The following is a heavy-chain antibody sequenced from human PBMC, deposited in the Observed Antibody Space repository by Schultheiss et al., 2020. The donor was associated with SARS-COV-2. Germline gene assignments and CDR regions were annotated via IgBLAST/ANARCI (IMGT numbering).Heavy chain of an antibody. D-gene: IGHD3-16*01. CDR1: GGTFSSYA. V-gene: IGHV1-69*05. CDR2: IIPIFGTA. CDR3: ASGAMISGGSPDY. J-gene: IGHJ4*02. Sequence: SVKVSCKASGGTFSSYAISWVRQAPGQGLEWMGGIIPIFGTANYAQKFQGRVTMTRDTSTSTVYMELSSLRSEDTAVYYCASGAMISGGSPDYWGQGTLVTVSS.